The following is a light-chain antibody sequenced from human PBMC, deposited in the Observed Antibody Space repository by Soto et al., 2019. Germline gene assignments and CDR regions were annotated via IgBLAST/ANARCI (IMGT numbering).Light chain of an antibody. CDR3: MQGSHWPPWT. CDR2: RVS. Sequence: EVVLTQSPVSLPVTLGQPASISCRSSQSLVHSDGNTYLHWFQQRPGQSPRRLISRVSKRDSGVPDRFSGSGSGTDFTLIISRVEAEDVGVYFCMQGSHWPPWTFGQGTKVEIK. CDR1: QSLVHSDGNTY. V-gene: IGKV2-30*02. J-gene: IGKJ1*01.